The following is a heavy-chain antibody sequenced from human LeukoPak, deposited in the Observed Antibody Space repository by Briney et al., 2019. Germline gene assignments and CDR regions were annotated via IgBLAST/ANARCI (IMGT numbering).Heavy chain of an antibody. CDR2: ISSSSRYI. CDR3: ARGHYDSSGYTADY. D-gene: IGHD3-22*01. CDR1: GFTFSSYS. V-gene: IGHV3-21*01. J-gene: IGHJ4*02. Sequence: GGSLRLSCAASGFTFSSYSMNWVRQAPGKGLEWVSSISSSSRYIYYADSVKGRFTISRDNAKNSLYLQMNSLRAEDTAVYYCARGHYDSSGYTADYWGQGTLVTVSS.